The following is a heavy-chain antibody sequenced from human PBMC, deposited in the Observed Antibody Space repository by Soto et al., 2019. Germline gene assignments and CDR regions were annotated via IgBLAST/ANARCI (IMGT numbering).Heavy chain of an antibody. CDR2: ISAYNGNT. CDR3: ARVYYYDSSGYPDY. J-gene: IGHJ4*02. V-gene: IGHV1-18*01. CDR1: GYTFTSYG. Sequence: ASVKVSCKASGYTFTSYGISWVRQAPGQGLEWMGWISAYNGNTNYAQKLQGRVTMTTDTSTSTAYMELRSLRSDDTAVYYCARVYYYDSSGYPDYWGQGTQVTVSS. D-gene: IGHD3-22*01.